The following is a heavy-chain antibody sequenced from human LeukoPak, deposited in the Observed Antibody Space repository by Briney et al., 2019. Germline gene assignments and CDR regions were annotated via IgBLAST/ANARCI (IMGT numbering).Heavy chain of an antibody. Sequence: PSETLSLTCAAYGGSFSGNFWSWVRQPPGKGLEWIGEINHRGNTNYNPSLKSRVTISVDTSKNQFSLRLSSVTAADTAVYYCARVPESVGINYFDSWGQGTQVTVSS. CDR1: GGSFSGNF. J-gene: IGHJ4*02. CDR2: INHRGNT. D-gene: IGHD1-26*01. CDR3: ARVPESVGINYFDS. V-gene: IGHV4-34*01.